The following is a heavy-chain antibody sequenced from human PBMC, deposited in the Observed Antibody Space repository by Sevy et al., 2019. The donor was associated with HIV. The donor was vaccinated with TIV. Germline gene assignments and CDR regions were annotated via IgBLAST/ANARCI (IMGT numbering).Heavy chain of an antibody. CDR1: GGTFSSYA. D-gene: IGHD4-17*01. CDR2: IIPIFGTA. V-gene: IGHV1-69*13. J-gene: IGHJ6*02. CDR3: ARPTMTTVTSYYYYYGMDV. Sequence: ASVKVSCKASGGTFSSYAVSWVRQAPGQGLAWMGGIIPIFGTANYAQKFQGRVTITADESTSTAYMELSSLRSEDTAVYYCARPTMTTVTSYYYYYGMDVWGQGTTVTVSS.